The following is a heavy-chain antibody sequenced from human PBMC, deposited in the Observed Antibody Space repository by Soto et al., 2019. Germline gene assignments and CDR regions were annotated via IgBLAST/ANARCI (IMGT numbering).Heavy chain of an antibody. CDR2: ISSSSSTI. Sequence: GGSLRLSCAASGFTFSSYSMNWVRQAPGKGLEWVSYISSSSSTIYYADSVKGRFTISRDNAKNSLYLQMNSLRAEDTAVYYCATSPYDYIWGSYRLDDHFDYWGQGTLVTVSS. D-gene: IGHD3-16*02. CDR1: GFTFSSYS. CDR3: ATSPYDYIWGSYRLDDHFDY. J-gene: IGHJ4*02. V-gene: IGHV3-48*01.